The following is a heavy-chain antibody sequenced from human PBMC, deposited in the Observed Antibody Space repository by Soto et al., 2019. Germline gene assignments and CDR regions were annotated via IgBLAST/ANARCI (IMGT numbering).Heavy chain of an antibody. CDR2: ISYDGNNK. D-gene: IGHD1-7*01. CDR1: GFTYTTYT. V-gene: IGHV3-30*19. Sequence: QVQLVESGGGVVQPGRSLRLSCAASGFTYTTYTMHWVRQAPGKGLEWVAVISYDGNNKFYADSVKGRFTISRDSTKQTLYLQMTSLRPDDTAMYYCARDGVPTTEYTWNYETYFDYWGQGDLVTVSS. CDR3: ARDGVPTTEYTWNYETYFDY. J-gene: IGHJ4*02.